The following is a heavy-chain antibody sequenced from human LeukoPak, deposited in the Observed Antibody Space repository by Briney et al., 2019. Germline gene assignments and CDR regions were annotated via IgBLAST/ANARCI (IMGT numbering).Heavy chain of an antibody. V-gene: IGHV3-66*01. CDR1: RFTFRSYW. J-gene: IGHJ4*02. Sequence: GGSLRLSCAASRFTFRSYWMSWVRQAPGKGLEWVSVIYSGGSTYYADSVKGRFTISRDNSKNTLYLQMNSLRAEDTAVYYCARDPVIAAAGTSLWGQGTLVTVSS. D-gene: IGHD6-13*01. CDR2: IYSGGST. CDR3: ARDPVIAAAGTSL.